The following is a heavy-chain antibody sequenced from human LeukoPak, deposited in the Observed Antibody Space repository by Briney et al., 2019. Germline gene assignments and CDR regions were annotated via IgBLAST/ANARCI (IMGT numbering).Heavy chain of an antibody. J-gene: IGHJ4*02. V-gene: IGHV3-74*01. Sequence: GGSLRLSCAASGFTFSSYWMLWVRQGPAKGLEWVAEIRGDENYSRYADSVKGRFTISRDNAKNTLHLQMNSLRDDDTAVYYCVRGTSAWKGVDYWGQGIQVIVSS. CDR1: GFTFSSYW. CDR3: VRGTSAWKGVDY. CDR2: IRGDENYS. D-gene: IGHD6-19*01.